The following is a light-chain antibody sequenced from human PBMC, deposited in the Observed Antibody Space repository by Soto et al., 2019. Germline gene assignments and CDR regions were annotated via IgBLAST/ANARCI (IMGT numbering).Light chain of an antibody. CDR3: QQYHTYRT. CDR1: QSISHW. Sequence: DIQMTQAPSTLSASIGARVIITCRASQSISHWLAWYQQKPGKSPKLLISDASILESGVPSRFSGSTSGTEFTLTISSLQPDDFATYYCQQYHTYRTFGQGPNVDIK. J-gene: IGKJ1*01. CDR2: DAS. V-gene: IGKV1-5*01.